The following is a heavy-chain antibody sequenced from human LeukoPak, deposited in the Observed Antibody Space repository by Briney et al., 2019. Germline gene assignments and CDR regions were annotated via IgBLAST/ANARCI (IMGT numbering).Heavy chain of an antibody. D-gene: IGHD6-13*01. CDR2: ISAYNGNT. J-gene: IGHJ6*03. CDR1: GYTFTSYG. Sequence: ASVKLSCKASGYTFTSYGISWVRQAPGQGLEWMGWISAYNGNTNYAQKLQGRVTMTRDTSTSTVYMELSSLRSEDTAVYYCARDKFGSSSFTVFYYYYYMDVWGKGTTVTISS. V-gene: IGHV1-18*01. CDR3: ARDKFGSSSFTVFYYYYYMDV.